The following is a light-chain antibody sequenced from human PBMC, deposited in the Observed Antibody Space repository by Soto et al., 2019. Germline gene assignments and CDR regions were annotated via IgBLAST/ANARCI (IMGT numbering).Light chain of an antibody. CDR3: SSYTSSSTHV. V-gene: IGLV2-14*03. Sequence: QSALTQPASVSGSPGQSITISCTGTSGDVGAYNFVSWYQQHPGKVPKLMIFDVSSRPSGVSDRFSGSKSGNTASLPISVLQAEDEGDYYCSSYTSSSTHVFGSGTKLTVL. CDR2: DVS. CDR1: SGDVGAYNF. J-gene: IGLJ1*01.